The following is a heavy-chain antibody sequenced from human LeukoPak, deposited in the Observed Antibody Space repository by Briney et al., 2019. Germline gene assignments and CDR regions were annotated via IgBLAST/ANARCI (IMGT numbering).Heavy chain of an antibody. CDR2: IYPGDSDT. V-gene: IGHV5-51*01. D-gene: IGHD3-22*01. Sequence: LGESLKISCKGSGYSFTSYWIGWVRQMPGKGLEWMGIIYPGDSDTRYSPSFQGQVTISADRSISTAYLRWSSLKASDTAMYYCARRDSTGYYFLFDYWGQGTLVTVSS. J-gene: IGHJ4*02. CDR1: GYSFTSYW. CDR3: ARRDSTGYYFLFDY.